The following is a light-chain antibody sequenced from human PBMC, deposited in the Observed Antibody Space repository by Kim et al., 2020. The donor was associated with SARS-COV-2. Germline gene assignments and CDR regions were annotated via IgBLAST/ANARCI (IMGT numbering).Light chain of an antibody. CDR2: AAS. Sequence: VSVGDRVTITCRASQSISSYLNWYQQKPAKAPKLLIYAASSLQSGVPSRFSGSGSGTDFTLTISSLQPEDFATYYCQQSYSTPITFGQGTRLEIK. V-gene: IGKV1-39*01. CDR1: QSISSY. J-gene: IGKJ5*01. CDR3: QQSYSTPIT.